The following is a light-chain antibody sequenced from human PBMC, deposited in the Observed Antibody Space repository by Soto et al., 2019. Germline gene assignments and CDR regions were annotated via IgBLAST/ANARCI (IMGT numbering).Light chain of an antibody. J-gene: IGKJ1*01. CDR2: GAS. V-gene: IGKV3-15*01. CDR3: QQYNNWPET. Sequence: EIVMTQSPATLSVSPWERATLSCRASQRVSSNLAWYQQKPGQAPRLLIYGASTRATDVPARFSGSGSGTEFTLTISSLQSEDFAVYYCQQYNNWPETFGQGTKVDIK. CDR1: QRVSSN.